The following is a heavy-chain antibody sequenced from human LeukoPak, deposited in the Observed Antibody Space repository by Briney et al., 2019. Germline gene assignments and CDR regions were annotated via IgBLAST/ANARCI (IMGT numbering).Heavy chain of an antibody. Sequence: PGGSLRLSCAASGFTFSSYVMNWVRQAPGKGLEWVSGISDSGGSTYYADSVKGRFTISRDNSKNTLYLQMNSLRAEDTAVYYCAKDRMKIAPRGGVDYWGQGTLVTVSS. V-gene: IGHV3-23*01. J-gene: IGHJ4*02. CDR1: GFTFSSYV. CDR2: ISDSGGST. CDR3: AKDRMKIAPRGGVDY. D-gene: IGHD6-6*01.